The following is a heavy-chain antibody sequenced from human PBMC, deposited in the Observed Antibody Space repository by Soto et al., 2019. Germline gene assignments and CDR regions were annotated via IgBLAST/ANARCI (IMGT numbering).Heavy chain of an antibody. Sequence: GGSLSLFCAASGFTVCDYYMTWIRQAPGKGLEWVSYISSSGDIIYYADSMKGRFTISRDNAKNSLYLQMNNLRAEDTAVYYCARDLGYYDSSGYLDYWGQGTLVTVSS. J-gene: IGHJ4*02. CDR1: GFTVCDYY. D-gene: IGHD3-22*01. CDR2: ISSSGDII. CDR3: ARDLGYYDSSGYLDY. V-gene: IGHV3-11*01.